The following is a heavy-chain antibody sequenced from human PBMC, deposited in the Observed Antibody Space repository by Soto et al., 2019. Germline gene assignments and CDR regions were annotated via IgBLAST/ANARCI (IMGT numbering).Heavy chain of an antibody. CDR2: IVPLGST. Sequence: SETLSLTCTVSGGSMNNYYWSWIRQAPGKGLQYIGYIVPLGSTKYNPSRTSRVTISVDTSKNQFSLKLTSVTAGVTALYSCRQSGGGYVNSGYYGGDYDSWRGGTLVTVSS. CDR3: RQSGGGYVNSGYYGGDYDS. V-gene: IGHV4-4*08. J-gene: IGHJ5*01. D-gene: IGHD3-22*01. CDR1: GGSMNNYY.